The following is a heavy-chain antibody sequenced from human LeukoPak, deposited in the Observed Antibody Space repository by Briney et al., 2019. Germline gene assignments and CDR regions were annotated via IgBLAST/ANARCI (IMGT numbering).Heavy chain of an antibody. Sequence: SETLSLTCTVSGGSFSSGSYYWSWIRQPPGKGLEWIGYIYYSGSTNYNPSLKSRVTISVDTSKDQFSLKLSSVTAADTAVYYCARRRIQLWLGYYYYYGMDVWGQGTTVTVSS. CDR2: IYYSGST. V-gene: IGHV4-61*01. CDR1: GGSFSSGSYY. CDR3: ARRRIQLWLGYYYYYGMDV. D-gene: IGHD5-18*01. J-gene: IGHJ6*02.